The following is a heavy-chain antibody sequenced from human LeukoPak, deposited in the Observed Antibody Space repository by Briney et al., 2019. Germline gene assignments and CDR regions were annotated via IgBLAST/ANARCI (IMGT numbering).Heavy chain of an antibody. J-gene: IGHJ4*02. CDR1: GFTFSSYS. V-gene: IGHV3-21*01. CDR3: ARGSDSSSWYGIDY. D-gene: IGHD6-13*01. CDR2: ISSSSSYI. Sequence: PGGSLRLSCAASGFTFSSYSMNWVRQAPGKGLEWVSSISSSSSYIYYADSVKGRFTISRDNAKNSLYLQMNSLRAEDTAVYYCARGSDSSSWYGIDYWGQGTLVTVSS.